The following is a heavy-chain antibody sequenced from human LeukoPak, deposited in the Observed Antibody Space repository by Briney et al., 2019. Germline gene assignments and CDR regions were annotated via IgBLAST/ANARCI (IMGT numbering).Heavy chain of an antibody. D-gene: IGHD3-10*01. CDR1: GFTFSSYG. V-gene: IGHV3-30*18. Sequence: GGSLRLSCAASGFTFSSYGMHWVRQAPGKGLEWVAVISYDGSNKYYADSVKGRFTISRDNSKNTLYLQMNSLRAEDTAVYYCAKPFGGDPHYFDYWGQGTLVTVSS. CDR2: ISYDGSNK. J-gene: IGHJ4*02. CDR3: AKPFGGDPHYFDY.